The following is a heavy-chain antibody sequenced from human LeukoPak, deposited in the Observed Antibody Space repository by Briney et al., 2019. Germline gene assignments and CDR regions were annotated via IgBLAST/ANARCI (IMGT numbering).Heavy chain of an antibody. CDR2: ISGSTRVI. CDR3: ARGLYYMDV. Sequence: GGSLRLSCAASGFTFSTHTVAWVRQAPGKGLECLSYISGSTRVIYYADSVKGRFTISRDNAKNSLYLQMNSLKAEDTAVYYCARGLYYMDVWGKGTTVTVSS. J-gene: IGHJ6*03. V-gene: IGHV3-48*01. CDR1: GFTFSTHT.